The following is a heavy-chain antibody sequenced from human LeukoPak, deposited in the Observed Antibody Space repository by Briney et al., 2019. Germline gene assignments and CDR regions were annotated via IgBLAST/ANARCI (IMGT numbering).Heavy chain of an antibody. J-gene: IGHJ4*02. CDR3: AGRTTAVSKDAFDS. Sequence: SETLSLTCTVSGTSISSRNYYWGWIRQPPGKGLEWIGSIFDSGTTYYNPSLKSQTTISVDTSKNQFSLKLRSVTAADTAVYYCAGRTTAVSKDAFDSWGQGTLVTVSS. D-gene: IGHD1-1*01. CDR2: IFDSGTT. CDR1: GTSISSRNYY. V-gene: IGHV4-39*01.